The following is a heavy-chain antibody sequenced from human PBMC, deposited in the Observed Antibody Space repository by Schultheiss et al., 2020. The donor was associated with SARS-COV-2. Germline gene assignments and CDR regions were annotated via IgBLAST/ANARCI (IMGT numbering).Heavy chain of an antibody. CDR3: ARNYDSSGYYPVAFDY. D-gene: IGHD3-22*01. J-gene: IGHJ4*02. Sequence: SQTLSLTCAVSDGSFSDYYWTWIRQPPGKGLEWIGYIYYSGSTNYNPSLKSRVTISVDTSKNQFSLKLSSVTAADTAVYYCARNYDSSGYYPVAFDYWGQGTLVTVSS. CDR1: DGSFSDYY. V-gene: IGHV4-59*01. CDR2: IYYSGST.